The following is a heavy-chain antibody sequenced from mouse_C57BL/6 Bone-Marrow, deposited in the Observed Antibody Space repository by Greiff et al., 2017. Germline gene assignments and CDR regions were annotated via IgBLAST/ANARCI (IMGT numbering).Heavy chain of an antibody. V-gene: IGHV1-76*01. CDR3: ARWYYGSSYEDY. CDR1: GYTFTDYY. CDR2: LYPGSGNT. Sequence: QVQLKQSGAELVRPGASVKLSCKASGYTFTDYYINWVKQRPGQGLEWIARLYPGSGNTYYNEKFTGKATLTAEKSSSTAYMQLSSLTSEDSAVYFCARWYYGSSYEDYWGQGTTLTVSS. J-gene: IGHJ2*01. D-gene: IGHD1-1*01.